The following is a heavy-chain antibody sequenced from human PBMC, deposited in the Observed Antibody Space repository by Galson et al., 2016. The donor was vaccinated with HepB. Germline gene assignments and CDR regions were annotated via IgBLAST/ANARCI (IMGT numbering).Heavy chain of an antibody. Sequence: SLRLSCAGSGFIVSSHYMNWVRQPPGKGLEWVAIIYSGGATYYADSAKGRFTIARDNPKNTVYLQMNSLRVEDTAVYYCARDPGRIAAAGHLDSWGQGTLVIVSS. CDR3: ARDPGRIAAAGHLDS. CDR1: GFIVSSHY. CDR2: IYSGGAT. D-gene: IGHD6-13*01. J-gene: IGHJ5*01. V-gene: IGHV3-53*01.